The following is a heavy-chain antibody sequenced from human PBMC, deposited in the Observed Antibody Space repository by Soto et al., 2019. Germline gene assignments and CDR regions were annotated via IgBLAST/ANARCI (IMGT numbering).Heavy chain of an antibody. J-gene: IGHJ4*02. CDR2: IYHSGST. CDR3: ARTSGGNSGAYFDY. CDR1: CGSISSSNW. Sequence: SETLSLTCAVSCGSISSSNWWSWVRQPPGKGLEWIGEIYHSGSTNYNPSLKSRVTISVDKSKNQFSLKLSSVTAADTAVYYCARTSGGNSGAYFDYWGQGTLVTVSS. V-gene: IGHV4-4*02. D-gene: IGHD2-21*02.